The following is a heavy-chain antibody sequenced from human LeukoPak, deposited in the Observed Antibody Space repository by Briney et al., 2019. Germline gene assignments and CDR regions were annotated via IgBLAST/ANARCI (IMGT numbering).Heavy chain of an antibody. V-gene: IGHV3-23*01. CDR2: ISGRGAST. CDR1: GFMFNTYD. Sequence: PGGSLRLSCVASGFMFNTYDMTWVRQAPGKGLEWVSGISGRGASTYYADSVKGRFTVSRDNSKNTLYLQMNNLRAEDTAVYYCAKGLMSGYYDILTGLAWGQGTLVTVSS. CDR3: AKGLMSGYYDILTGLA. D-gene: IGHD3-9*01. J-gene: IGHJ5*02.